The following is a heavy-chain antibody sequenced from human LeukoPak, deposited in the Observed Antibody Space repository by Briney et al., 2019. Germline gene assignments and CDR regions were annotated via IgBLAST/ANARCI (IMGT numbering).Heavy chain of an antibody. Sequence: PGGSLRLSCEASRFTFSSYSMNWVRQAPGKGLEWVSYISASGSTIYYADSVKGRFTISRDNAKNSLYLQMNSLRAEGTAVYYCAREKYDFWSGYPFDYWGQGTLVTVSA. CDR1: RFTFSSYS. J-gene: IGHJ4*02. CDR3: AREKYDFWSGYPFDY. V-gene: IGHV3-48*01. D-gene: IGHD3-3*01. CDR2: ISASGSTI.